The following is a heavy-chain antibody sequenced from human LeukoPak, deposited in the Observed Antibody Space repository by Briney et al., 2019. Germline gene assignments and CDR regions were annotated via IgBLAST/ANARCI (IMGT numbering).Heavy chain of an antibody. D-gene: IGHD6-19*01. Sequence: GASVKVSCKASGDTFSGPSLFLHWVRQAPGRGFEWMGWITPKTGATKFAQQFEGRVTVTRDTSINTDYMELSGLTPDDSAVYYCTRGPPSGCVDYWGQGTLVTVSS. CDR3: TRGPPSGCVDY. CDR1: GDTFSGPS. J-gene: IGHJ4*02. CDR2: ITPKTGAT. V-gene: IGHV1-2*02.